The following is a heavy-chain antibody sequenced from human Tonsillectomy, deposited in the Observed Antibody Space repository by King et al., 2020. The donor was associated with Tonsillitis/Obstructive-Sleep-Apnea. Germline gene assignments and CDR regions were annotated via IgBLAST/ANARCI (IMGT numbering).Heavy chain of an antibody. CDR1: GYTFTSYD. CDR3: ARGLRDIVVVPALYYMDV. J-gene: IGHJ6*03. Sequence: QLVQSGAEVKKPGASVKVSCKASGYTFTSYDINWVRQATGQGLEWMGWMNPNSGNTGYAQKFQGRVTMTRNTSISTAYMELSSLRSEDTAVYYCARGLRDIVVVPALYYMDVWGKATTVTVSS. D-gene: IGHD2-2*01. V-gene: IGHV1-8*01. CDR2: MNPNSGNT.